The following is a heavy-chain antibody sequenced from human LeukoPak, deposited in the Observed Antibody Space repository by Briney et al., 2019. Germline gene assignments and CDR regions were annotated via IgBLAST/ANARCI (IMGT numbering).Heavy chain of an antibody. CDR2: IYYSGST. D-gene: IGHD6-13*01. J-gene: IGHJ5*02. CDR3: ARDLASAAANWFDP. CDR1: SGSISRYY. Sequence: PSETLCLTCTISSGSISRYYWSWIRQPPGKGLEWIGYIYYSGSTNYNPSLKSRVTISVDTSKNQFSLKLSSVTAADTAVYYCARDLASAAANWFDPWGQGTLVTVSS. V-gene: IGHV4-59*01.